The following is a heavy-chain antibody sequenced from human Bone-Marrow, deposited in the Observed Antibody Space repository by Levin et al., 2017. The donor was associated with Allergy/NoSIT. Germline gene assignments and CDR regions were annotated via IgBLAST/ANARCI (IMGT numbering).Heavy chain of an antibody. D-gene: IGHD3-10*01. CDR1: GYTFTNHD. CDR3: VRAPGAASYYYFDF. CDR2: MNPNLGHR. V-gene: IGHV1-8*01. Sequence: GESLKISCKASGYTFTNHDLNWVRQAPGQGLEWMGWMNPNLGHRGYAQHFEGRLTLTRDTSIDTAFMELNDLRPEDTAVYYCVRAPGAASYYYFDFWGPGTLVTVSS. J-gene: IGHJ2*01.